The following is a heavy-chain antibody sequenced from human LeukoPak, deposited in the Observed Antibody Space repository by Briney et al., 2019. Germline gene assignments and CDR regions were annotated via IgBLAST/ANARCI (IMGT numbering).Heavy chain of an antibody. V-gene: IGHV3-7*01. D-gene: IGHD6-13*01. CDR3: ARDRQYSSSYYYYYYMDV. CDR2: IKQDGSEK. J-gene: IGHJ6*03. CDR1: GFTFSSYW. Sequence: GGSLRLSCAASGFTFSSYWMSWVRQAPGKGLEWVANIKQDGSEKYYVDSVKGRFTISRDNAKNSLYLQMNSLRAEDTAVYYCARDRQYSSSYYYYYYMDVWGKGTTVTVSS.